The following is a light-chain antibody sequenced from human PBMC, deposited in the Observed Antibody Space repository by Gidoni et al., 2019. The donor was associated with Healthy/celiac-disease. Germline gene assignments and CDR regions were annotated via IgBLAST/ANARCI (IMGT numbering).Light chain of an antibody. CDR1: QDISNY. Sequence: DIQMTQSPSSLSASVGDRVTITCQASQDISNYLNWYQQKPGKAPKLLIYDASNLETGVPSRFSGSGSGTDFTFTISSLQPEDIATYYCQQYDNLPRGSTFGQGTRLEIK. CDR2: DAS. J-gene: IGKJ5*01. V-gene: IGKV1-33*01. CDR3: QQYDNLPRGST.